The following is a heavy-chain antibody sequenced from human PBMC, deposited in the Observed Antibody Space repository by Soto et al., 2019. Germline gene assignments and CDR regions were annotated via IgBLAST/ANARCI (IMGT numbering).Heavy chain of an antibody. CDR1: GGTSSSYD. J-gene: IGHJ4*02. CDR2: IIPHFGTA. V-gene: IGHV1-69*13. Sequence: ASVKVSCKASGGTSSSYDISWVRQAPGQGLEWMGGIIPHFGTANYEQKLKGRVTITADESTNKAYMELSSLRSEDTAVYYCARFMDSSSWYGVDYWGQGTLVTVSS. CDR3: ARFMDSSSWYGVDY. D-gene: IGHD6-13*01.